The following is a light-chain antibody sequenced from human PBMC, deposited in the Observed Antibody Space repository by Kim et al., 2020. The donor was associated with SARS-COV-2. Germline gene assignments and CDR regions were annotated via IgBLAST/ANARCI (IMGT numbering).Light chain of an antibody. CDR3: SSYTYSTTWV. V-gene: IGLV2-14*01. J-gene: IGLJ3*02. Sequence: QSVLTQPASVSGSPGQSITISCTGTSSDVSAYNRVSWYQQAPGTAPKLLIYDVSKRPSGISNRFSGSKSGNTASPTISGLQADDEAHYYCSSYTYSTTWVFGGGTKLTVL. CDR2: DVS. CDR1: SSDVSAYNR.